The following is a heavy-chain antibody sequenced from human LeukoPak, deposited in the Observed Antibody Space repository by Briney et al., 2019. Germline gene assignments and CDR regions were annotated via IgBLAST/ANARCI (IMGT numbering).Heavy chain of an antibody. V-gene: IGHV3-9*01. CDR1: GFTFDDYA. Sequence: PGGSLRLSCAASGFTFDDYAMHWVRQAPGKGLEWVSGISWNSGSIGYADSVKGRFTISRDNAKNSLYLQMNSLRAEDTAVYYCARTRSYCSGGSCLYYWGQGTLVTVSS. CDR3: ARTRSYCSGGSCLYY. J-gene: IGHJ4*02. D-gene: IGHD2-15*01. CDR2: ISWNSGSI.